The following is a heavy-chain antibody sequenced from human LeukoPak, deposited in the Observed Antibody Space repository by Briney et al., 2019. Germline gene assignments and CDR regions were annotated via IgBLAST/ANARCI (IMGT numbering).Heavy chain of an antibody. CDR3: TSASYRAFAI. Sequence: SQTLSLTCAIPGDSVSSNSAAWNWIRQSPSRGLEWLGRTYYRSKWYSDYAVSVKSRIVISPDISKNHFSLQLNSVTPEDTAVYYCTSASYRAFAIWGQGTMVTVSS. V-gene: IGHV6-1*01. CDR1: GDSVSSNSAA. J-gene: IGHJ3*02. CDR2: TYYRSKWYS. D-gene: IGHD2-2*01.